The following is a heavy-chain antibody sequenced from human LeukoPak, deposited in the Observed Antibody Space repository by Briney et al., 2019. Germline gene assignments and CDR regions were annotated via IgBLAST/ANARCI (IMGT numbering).Heavy chain of an antibody. V-gene: IGHV4-59*08. J-gene: IGHJ4*02. D-gene: IGHD3-10*01. Sequence: SETLSLTCTVSGGSISSYYWSWIRQPPGKGLEWIGYIYYSGSTNYNPSLKSRVTISVDTSKNQFPLKLSSVTAADTAVYYCARLFYYGSGSYYDYYFDYRGQGTLVTVSS. CDR1: GGSISSYY. CDR2: IYYSGST. CDR3: ARLFYYGSGSYYDYYFDY.